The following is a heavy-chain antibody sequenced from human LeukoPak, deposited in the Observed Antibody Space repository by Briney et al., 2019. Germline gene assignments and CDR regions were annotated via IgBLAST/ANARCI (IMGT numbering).Heavy chain of an antibody. J-gene: IGHJ4*02. Sequence: GALRLSCAASGFTFSNYSMNWVRQAPGKGLEWVSSISSSSSYIYYADSVKGRFTISRDNAKNSLYLQMNSLRAEDTAVYYCAAGIAATLDYWGQGTLVTVSS. D-gene: IGHD6-13*01. CDR1: GFTFSNYS. CDR2: ISSSSSYI. CDR3: AAGIAATLDY. V-gene: IGHV3-21*01.